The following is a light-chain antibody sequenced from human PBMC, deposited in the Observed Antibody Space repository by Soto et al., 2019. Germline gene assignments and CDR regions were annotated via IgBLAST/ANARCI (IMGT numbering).Light chain of an antibody. CDR3: QQYSTYTPRT. Sequence: DIQMTQSPSTLSASVGDRVTITCRASQSVSHWLAWYQQKPGKAPKALIYDASTLETGVPSRFSGSGSGTDFTLTISSLQPDDFATYYCQQYSTYTPRTFGQGTTVDIK. J-gene: IGKJ1*01. CDR1: QSVSHW. V-gene: IGKV1-5*01. CDR2: DAS.